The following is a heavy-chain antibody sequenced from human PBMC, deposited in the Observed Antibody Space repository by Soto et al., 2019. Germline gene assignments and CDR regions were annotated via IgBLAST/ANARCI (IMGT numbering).Heavy chain of an antibody. CDR2: ISGSGTST. V-gene: IGHV3-23*01. CDR3: AKAVVITTLVDY. J-gene: IGHJ4*02. CDR1: GFTFSSYA. Sequence: GGSLRLSCAASGFTFSSYAMSWVRQAPGKGLEWVSGISGSGTSTYYADSVKGRFTISRDNSQNTLYLQMNSLRADDTAVYYCAKAVVITTLVDYWGQGTLVTVSS. D-gene: IGHD3-22*01.